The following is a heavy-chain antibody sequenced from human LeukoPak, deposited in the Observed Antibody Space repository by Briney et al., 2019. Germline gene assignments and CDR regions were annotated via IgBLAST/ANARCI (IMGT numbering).Heavy chain of an antibody. CDR3: ARDIVVVEAYYYYYMDV. CDR1: GYTFTSYG. V-gene: IGHV1-18*01. D-gene: IGHD2-2*01. CDR2: ISAYNGNT. Sequence: ASVKVSCKASGYTFTSYGISWVRQAPGQGLEWMGWISAYNGNTNYAQKLQGRVTMTTDTSTSTAYMELRSLRSDDTAVYYCARDIVVVEAYYYYYMDVWGKGTTVTISS. J-gene: IGHJ6*03.